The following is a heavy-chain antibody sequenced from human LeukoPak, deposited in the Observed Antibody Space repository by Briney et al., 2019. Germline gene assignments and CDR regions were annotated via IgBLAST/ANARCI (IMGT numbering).Heavy chain of an antibody. CDR1: GGSTSISSNY. D-gene: IGHD5-18*01. J-gene: IGHJ4*02. V-gene: IGHV4-39*01. CDR3: ARLEGYSYGYSYY. CDR2: IYDSGST. Sequence: SETLSLTCILSGGSTSISSNYWGWIRQPPGKGLEWIGRIYDSGSTYYNPSLKSRVTISVDTSKNQFFLKLSSETAAHTASDDCARLEGYSYGYSYYWGEGTLVTVSS.